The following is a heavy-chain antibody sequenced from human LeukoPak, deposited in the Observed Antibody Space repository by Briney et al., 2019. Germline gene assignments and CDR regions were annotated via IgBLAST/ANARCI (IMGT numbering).Heavy chain of an antibody. D-gene: IGHD3-22*01. Sequence: SETLSLTCTVSGGSISSSSYYWGWIRQPPGKGLEWIGSIYYSGSTYYNPSLKSRVTISVDTSKNQFSLKLSSVTAADTAVYYCARVVVITSFGYWGQGTLVTVSS. V-gene: IGHV4-39*07. J-gene: IGHJ4*02. CDR3: ARVVVITSFGY. CDR1: GGSISSSSYY. CDR2: IYYSGST.